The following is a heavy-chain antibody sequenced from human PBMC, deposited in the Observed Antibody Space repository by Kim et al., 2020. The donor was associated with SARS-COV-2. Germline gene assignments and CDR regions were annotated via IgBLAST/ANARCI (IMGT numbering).Heavy chain of an antibody. V-gene: IGHV3-15*01. CDR2: IKNKTDGGTA. CDR3: ATTLRRDLPPLDY. Sequence: GGSLRLSCVASGFTFSNAYMSWVRQAPGKGLEWLGRIKNKTDGGTAEYAAPVKGRFIISRDDSKNTLYLQMNSLKTEDTAVYFCATTLRRDLPPLDYWGQGTLVTVSS. J-gene: IGHJ4*02. CDR1: GFTFSNAY.